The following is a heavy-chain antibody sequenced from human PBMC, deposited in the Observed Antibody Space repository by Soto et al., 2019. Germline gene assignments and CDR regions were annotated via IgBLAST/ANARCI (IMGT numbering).Heavy chain of an antibody. CDR2: ISYDGSNK. Sequence: QVQLVESGGGVVQPVRSLRLSCAASGFTFSSYGMHWVRQAPGKGLEWVAVISYDGSNKYYADSVKGRFTISRDNSKNMLYLQMNSLRAEDTAVYYCAKGKRDYIWGSYRQKGAFDIWGQGTMVTVSS. D-gene: IGHD3-16*02. V-gene: IGHV3-30*18. CDR1: GFTFSSYG. CDR3: AKGKRDYIWGSYRQKGAFDI. J-gene: IGHJ3*02.